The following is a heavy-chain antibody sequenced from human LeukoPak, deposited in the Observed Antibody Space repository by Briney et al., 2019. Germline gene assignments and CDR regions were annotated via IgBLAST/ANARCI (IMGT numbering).Heavy chain of an antibody. J-gene: IGHJ4*02. Sequence: PGGSLRLSCAASGFTFNDYGMHWVRQAPGKGLEWVSYITGSSSTIYYADSVKGRFTVSRDNAKNSLFLQMNSLRAEDTAVYYCARASWIEIVAAWGGPDYWGQGTLVTVSS. CDR2: ITGSSSTI. D-gene: IGHD1-26*01. CDR3: ARASWIEIVAAWGGPDY. V-gene: IGHV3-48*04. CDR1: GFTFNDYG.